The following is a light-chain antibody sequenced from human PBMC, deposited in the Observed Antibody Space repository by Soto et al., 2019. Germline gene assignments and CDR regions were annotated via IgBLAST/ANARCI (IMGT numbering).Light chain of an antibody. CDR2: AAS. CDR1: QDIRND. Sequence: DIQMTQSPSSLSASVGDGVTVTCRASQDIRNDLGWYQQKPGKAPKRLIYAASSLQSGVPSRFSGSGSETEFTLTSSSLQPADSATYYCLHNHRLPPTFGQGTKVEIK. CDR3: LHNHRLPPT. J-gene: IGKJ1*01. V-gene: IGKV1-17*01.